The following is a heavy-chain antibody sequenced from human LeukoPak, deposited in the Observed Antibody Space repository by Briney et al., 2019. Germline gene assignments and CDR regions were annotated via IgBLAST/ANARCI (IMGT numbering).Heavy chain of an antibody. CDR2: INKKSGT. Sequence: SETLSLTCTVSSDSISSGDYYWSWIRQPAGTGLEFIGYINKKSGTFYNPPLKSRVSISIDTSKNQFSLKLTSVTAADTAVYFCAREHKSFGDYPYYFDYWGQGTLVTVSS. CDR1: SDSISSGDYY. D-gene: IGHD4-17*01. J-gene: IGHJ4*02. V-gene: IGHV4-30-4*01. CDR3: AREHKSFGDYPYYFDY.